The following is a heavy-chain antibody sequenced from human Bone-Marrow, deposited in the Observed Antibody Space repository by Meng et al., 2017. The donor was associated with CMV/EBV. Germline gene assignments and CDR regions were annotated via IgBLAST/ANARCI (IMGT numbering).Heavy chain of an antibody. D-gene: IGHD1-26*01. V-gene: IGHV1-18*01. J-gene: IGHJ6*02. CDR1: GFTFTNFG. CDR2: ISCDSGDR. Sequence: ASVKVSCKTSGFTFTNFGIGWVRLVPGQGLEWMGGISCDSGDRRYAQKFQGRLTLTTDTARRTAYMEMGGLTSDDTAVYYCARGGRGERDYYLEHWGQGTTVTVSS. CDR3: ARGGRGERDYYLEH.